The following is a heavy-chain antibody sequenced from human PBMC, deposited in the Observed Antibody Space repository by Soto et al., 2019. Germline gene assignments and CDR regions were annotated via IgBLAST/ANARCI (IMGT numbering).Heavy chain of an antibody. Sequence: SETLSLTCPVPCCSICSGGYYWSWIRQHPGKGLEWIGYIYYSGSTYYNPSLKSRVTISVDTSKNQFSLKLSSVTAADTAVYYCARAHVMTSATSRVYYDGMDVWGQGTTVT. CDR1: CCSICSGGYY. D-gene: IGHD2-21*02. V-gene: IGHV4-31*03. CDR3: ARAHVMTSATSRVYYDGMDV. CDR2: IYYSGST. J-gene: IGHJ6*02.